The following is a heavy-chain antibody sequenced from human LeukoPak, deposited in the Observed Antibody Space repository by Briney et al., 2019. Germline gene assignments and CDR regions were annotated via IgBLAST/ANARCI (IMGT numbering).Heavy chain of an antibody. CDR1: GGSISSSSYY. V-gene: IGHV4-39*01. CDR3: ARGEVYYGSGSLFDY. CDR2: IYYSGST. Sequence: SETLSLTCTVSGGSISSSSYYWGWIRQPPGKGLEWIGSIYYSGSTYYNPSLKSRVTISVDTSKNQISLKLSSVTAADTAVYYCARGEVYYGSGSLFDYWGQGTLVTVSS. D-gene: IGHD3-10*01. J-gene: IGHJ4*02.